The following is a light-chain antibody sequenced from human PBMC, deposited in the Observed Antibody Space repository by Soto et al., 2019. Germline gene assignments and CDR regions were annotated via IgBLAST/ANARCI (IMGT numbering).Light chain of an antibody. J-gene: IGKJ1*01. CDR1: QSVRSNS. CDR2: GAS. Sequence: EIVLTQSPGTLSLSPGERATLSCRASQSVRSNSLAWFQQKPGQAPRLLIYGASSRATGIPDRFTGSGSGADFTLTITRLEPEDFAVYFCQQYAGSPRTFGQGTEVGIK. CDR3: QQYAGSPRT. V-gene: IGKV3-20*01.